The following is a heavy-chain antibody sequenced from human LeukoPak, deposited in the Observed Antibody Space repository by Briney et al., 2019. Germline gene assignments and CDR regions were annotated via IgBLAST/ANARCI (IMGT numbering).Heavy chain of an antibody. J-gene: IGHJ4*02. CDR1: GYSFTSYG. D-gene: IGHD5-18*01. V-gene: IGHV1-2*02. Sequence: ASVKISCTASGYSFTSYGISWVRQAPGQGLEWMGWINPNSGATDYAQNFQGRVTLTRDTSISTAYMELSRLRSDDTAVYYCASGYRFGNWGQGTLVTVSS. CDR3: ASGYRFGN. CDR2: INPNSGAT.